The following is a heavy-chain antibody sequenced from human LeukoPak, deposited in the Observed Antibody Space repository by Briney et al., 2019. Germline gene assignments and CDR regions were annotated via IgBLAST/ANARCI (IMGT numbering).Heavy chain of an antibody. CDR2: INHSGST. V-gene: IGHV4-34*01. CDR1: GGSFSGYY. D-gene: IGHD6-19*01. J-gene: IGHJ4*02. Sequence: KPSETLSLTCAVYGGSFSGYYWSWIRQPPGKGLEWIGEINHSGSTNYSPSLKSRVTISVDTSKNQFSLKLSSVTAADTAVYYCARGLDVVAVAGLYYFDYWGQGTLVTVSS. CDR3: ARGLDVVAVAGLYYFDY.